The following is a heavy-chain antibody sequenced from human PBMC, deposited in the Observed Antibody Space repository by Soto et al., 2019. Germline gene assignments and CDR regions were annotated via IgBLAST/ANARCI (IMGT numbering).Heavy chain of an antibody. V-gene: IGHV4-59*02. D-gene: IGHD1-26*01. Sequence: SETLSLTCTVSGGSVSNSHWGWIRQPPGKGLEWVAYVYYSGITNYNPSLGSRVTISVDKSKNQFSLKMTSVTGADTAVYYCARGRSHEWQLLVQYFDYWGQGTLVTVSS. CDR3: ARGRSHEWQLLVQYFDY. CDR2: VYYSGIT. J-gene: IGHJ4*02. CDR1: GGSVSNSH.